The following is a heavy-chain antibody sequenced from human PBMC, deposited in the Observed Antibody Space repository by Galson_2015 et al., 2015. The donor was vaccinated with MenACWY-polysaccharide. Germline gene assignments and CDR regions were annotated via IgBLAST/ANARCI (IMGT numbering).Heavy chain of an antibody. V-gene: IGHV3-23*01. CDR3: VKGVYRTRMLYKYMDV. CDR2: ISSGSDTT. CDR1: GFNFSIYV. J-gene: IGHJ6*03. Sequence: SLRLSCAASGFNFSIYVMTWVRQAPGKGLEWVSAISSGSDTTYYTDSVKGRFTISRDNSKDTVHLQMDSLRAEDTAVYYCVKGVYRTRMLYKYMDVWGKGTTVIVPS. D-gene: IGHD2-8*01.